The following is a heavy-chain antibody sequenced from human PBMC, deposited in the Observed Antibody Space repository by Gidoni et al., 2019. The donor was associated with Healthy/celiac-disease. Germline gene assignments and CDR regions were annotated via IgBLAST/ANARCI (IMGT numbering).Heavy chain of an antibody. CDR2: INPSGVIT. Sequence: QVQLVQSGAEVKKPGASVKVSCEASGYTFTSYYLHWVRQAPGQGLEWMGIINPSGVITSYAQKCQGRVTMTRATSTSPVYMYLSSLSSEYTAVYYCASSGWPRSAFDIWGQGTMVTVSS. V-gene: IGHV1-46*01. D-gene: IGHD6-19*01. CDR3: ASSGWPRSAFDI. CDR1: GYTFTSYY. J-gene: IGHJ3*02.